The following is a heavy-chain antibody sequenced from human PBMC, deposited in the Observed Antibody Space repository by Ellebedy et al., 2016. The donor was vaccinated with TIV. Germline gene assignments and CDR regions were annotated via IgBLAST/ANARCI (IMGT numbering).Heavy chain of an antibody. CDR2: VYYSGSP. J-gene: IGHJ4*02. CDR1: GGSVSTTRYY. Sequence: MPSETLSLTCSVSGGSVSTTRYYWAWIRQPPGKGLEWIGSVYYSGSPYYNPSFKSRVTLSADTSKNHFSLNLTRVTAADTAVYYCARIDSWQPIDDWGQGILVTVSS. CDR3: ARIDSWQPIDD. V-gene: IGHV4-39*02. D-gene: IGHD3-9*01.